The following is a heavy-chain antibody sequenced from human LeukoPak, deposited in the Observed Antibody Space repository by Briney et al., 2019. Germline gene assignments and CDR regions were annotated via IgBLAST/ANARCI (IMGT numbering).Heavy chain of an antibody. D-gene: IGHD3-3*01. CDR3: ARPSIYDSTLYFDY. V-gene: IGHV4-4*07. J-gene: IGHJ4*02. CDR1: GDSISYFY. CDR2: ISGSGST. Sequence: SETLSLTCSVSGDSISYFYWSWIRQAAGKGLEWIGRISGSGSTDYNASLKSRVTMSVDTSKSQLSLKVISVTAADTAMYYCARPSIYDSTLYFDYWGLGTLVTVSS.